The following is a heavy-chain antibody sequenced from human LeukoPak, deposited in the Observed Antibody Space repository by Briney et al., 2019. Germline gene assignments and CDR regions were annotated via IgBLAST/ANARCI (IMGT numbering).Heavy chain of an antibody. CDR3: AKDRSGWYFPDAFDI. J-gene: IGHJ3*02. CDR2: ISWNSGSI. CDR1: GFTFDDYA. D-gene: IGHD6-19*01. V-gene: IGHV3-9*01. Sequence: GGSLRLSCAASGFTFDDYAMHWVRQAPGKGLEGVSGISWNSGSIGYADSVKGRFTISRDNAKNSLYLQRNGLRAEDTALYYCAKDRSGWYFPDAFDIWGQGTMVTVSS.